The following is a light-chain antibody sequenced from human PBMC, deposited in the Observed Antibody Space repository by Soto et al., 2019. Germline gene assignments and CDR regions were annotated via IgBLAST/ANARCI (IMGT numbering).Light chain of an antibody. CDR2: ATS. J-gene: IGKJ4*01. CDR3: QQSYSTPDT. Sequence: IQMTQSPSSVSASVGDRVTMTCRASQGVGGWLAWYQQKPGKVPKLLIYATSSLHSGVPSRFSGSGSGTDFTLTISSLQPEDFATYYCQQSYSTPDTLGGGTKVDIK. V-gene: IGKV1-12*01. CDR1: QGVGGW.